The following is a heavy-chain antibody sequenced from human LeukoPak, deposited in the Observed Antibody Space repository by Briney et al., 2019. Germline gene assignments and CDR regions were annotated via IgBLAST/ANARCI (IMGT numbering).Heavy chain of an antibody. CDR2: INPNSGGT. J-gene: IGHJ3*02. CDR3: ARKEGYSSSWYLAAFDI. Sequence: ASVKVSCKASGYTFTGYYMHWVRQAPGQGLEWMGWINPNSGGTNYAQKFQGTVTMTRDTSITTAYMELSRLRSDDTAVYYCARKEGYSSSWYLAAFDIWGQGTMVTVSS. D-gene: IGHD6-13*01. CDR1: GYTFTGYY. V-gene: IGHV1-2*02.